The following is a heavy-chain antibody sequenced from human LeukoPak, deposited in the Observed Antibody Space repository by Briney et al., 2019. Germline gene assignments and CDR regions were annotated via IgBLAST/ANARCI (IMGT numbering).Heavy chain of an antibody. Sequence: PSETLSLTCTVSGGSISSSSYYWGWIRQPPGKGLEWIGSIYYSGSTYYNPSLKSRVTISVDTSKNQFPLKLSSVTAADTAVYYCARDLWAAAGTLDYWGQGTLVTVSS. CDR1: GGSISSSSYY. CDR3: ARDLWAAAGTLDY. D-gene: IGHD6-13*01. CDR2: IYYSGST. V-gene: IGHV4-39*06. J-gene: IGHJ4*02.